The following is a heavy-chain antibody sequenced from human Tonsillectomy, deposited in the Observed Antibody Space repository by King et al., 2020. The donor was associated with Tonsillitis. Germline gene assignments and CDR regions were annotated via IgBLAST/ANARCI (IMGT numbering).Heavy chain of an antibody. J-gene: IGHJ4*02. Sequence: HVTLKESGPALVKPTQTLTLTCTFSGFSLSTNRMSVSWIRQPPGKALEWLARIDWDDDKHYRTSLRTRLSISKDTSENLVVLTMTNMDPVDTATYYCARTRGYTYIIDCWGQGTLVTVS. CDR1: GFSLSTNRMS. D-gene: IGHD5-12*01. CDR3: ARTRGYTYIIDC. CDR2: IDWDDDK. V-gene: IGHV2-70*15.